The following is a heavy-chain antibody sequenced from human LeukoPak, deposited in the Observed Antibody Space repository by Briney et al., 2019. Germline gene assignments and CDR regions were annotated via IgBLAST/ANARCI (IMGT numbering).Heavy chain of an antibody. D-gene: IGHD4-11*01. V-gene: IGHV3-30*02. Sequence: GGSLRLSCTASGFTFSSYGMHWVRQAPGKGLEWVAFIRYDGSNKYYADSVKGRFTISRDNSKNTLYLQMNSLRPEDTAVYYCATSTITTSYNYYYYYMHVWGKGTAVTVSS. CDR3: ATSTITTSYNYYYYYMHV. J-gene: IGHJ6*03. CDR2: IRYDGSNK. CDR1: GFTFSSYG.